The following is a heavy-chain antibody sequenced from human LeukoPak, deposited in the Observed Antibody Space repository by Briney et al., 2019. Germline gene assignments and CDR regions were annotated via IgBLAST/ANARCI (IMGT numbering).Heavy chain of an antibody. CDR1: GFIFSTYS. V-gene: IGHV3-48*02. Sequence: QPGGSLRLSCAASGFIFSTYSMSWVRQAPGEGLEWVSYISSGSSTMYYADSVKGRFTISRDNAKNSLYVQMNSLRDEDTAVYYCARGVYRMDVWGQGTTVTVSS. CDR3: ARGVYRMDV. J-gene: IGHJ6*02. CDR2: ISSGSSTM.